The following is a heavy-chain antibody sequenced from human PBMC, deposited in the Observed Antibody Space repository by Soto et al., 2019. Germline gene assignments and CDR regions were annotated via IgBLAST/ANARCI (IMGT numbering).Heavy chain of an antibody. J-gene: IGHJ6*02. CDR3: AKNPENYYYGMDV. Sequence: QVQLVQSGAEVKKPGSSVKVSCKASGGTFSSYAISWVRQAPGQGLEWMGGIIPIFGTADDAQKFQDRVTITADESTSTAYVELSSLRSEDTAVYYCAKNPENYYYGMDVWGQGTPVTVSS. V-gene: IGHV1-69*12. CDR1: GGTFSSYA. CDR2: IIPIFGTA.